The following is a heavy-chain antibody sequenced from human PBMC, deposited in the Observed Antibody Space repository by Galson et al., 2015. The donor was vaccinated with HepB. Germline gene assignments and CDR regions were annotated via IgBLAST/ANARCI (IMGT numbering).Heavy chain of an antibody. J-gene: IGHJ6*02. CDR2: IIPIFGTA. CDR1: GCTFSSYA. CDR3: ARGIQPSVTFYYGSGSYYYYYGMDV. V-gene: IGHV1-69*13. Sequence: SVKVSCKASGCTFSSYAISWVRQAPGQGLEWMGGIIPIFGTANYAQKFQGRVTITADESTSTAYMELSSLRSEDTAVYYCARGIQPSVTFYYGSGSYYYYYGMDVWGQGTTVTVSS. D-gene: IGHD3-10*01.